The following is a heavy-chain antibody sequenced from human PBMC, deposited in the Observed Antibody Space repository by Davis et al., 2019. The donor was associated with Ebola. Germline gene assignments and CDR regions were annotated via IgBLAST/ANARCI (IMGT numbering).Heavy chain of an antibody. Sequence: ASVKVSCKASGYTFSNYGFAWVRQAPGQGLEWMGWINTNTGNPTYAQGFTGRFVFSLDTSVSTAYLQISSLKAEDTAVYYCARGLHRDGHNLGWFDPWGQGTLVTVSS. CDR3: ARGLHRDGHNLGWFDP. CDR2: INTNTGNP. CDR1: GYTFSNYG. D-gene: IGHD5-24*01. J-gene: IGHJ5*02. V-gene: IGHV7-4-1*02.